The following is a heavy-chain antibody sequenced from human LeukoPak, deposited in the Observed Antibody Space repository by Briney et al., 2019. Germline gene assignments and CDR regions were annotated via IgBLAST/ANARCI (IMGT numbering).Heavy chain of an antibody. D-gene: IGHD2-2*01. CDR2: INHSGST. CDR3: AREEHCSSTSCYAGGFDP. CDR1: GGSFSGYY. V-gene: IGHV4-34*01. J-gene: IGHJ5*02. Sequence: ASETLSLTGAGYGGSFSGYYWSWIRQPPGKGLEWIGEINHSGSTNYNPSLKSRVTISVDTSKNQFSLKLSSVTAADTAVYYCAREEHCSSTSCYAGGFDPWGQGTLVTVSS.